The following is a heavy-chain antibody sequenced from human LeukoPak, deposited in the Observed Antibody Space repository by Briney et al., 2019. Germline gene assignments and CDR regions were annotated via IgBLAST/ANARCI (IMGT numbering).Heavy chain of an antibody. CDR3: ARDNSVGGTAWWFDP. J-gene: IGHJ5*02. V-gene: IGHV1-46*01. CDR1: GYTFTSYY. D-gene: IGHD1-26*01. CDR2: INPSGSST. Sequence: ASVKVSCKASGYTFTSYYMHWVRQAPGQGLEWMGLINPSGSSTSYAQKFQGRLSLTRDMSTSTDYMELSSLRSEDTAVYYCARDNSVGGTAWWFDPWGQGTLVTASS.